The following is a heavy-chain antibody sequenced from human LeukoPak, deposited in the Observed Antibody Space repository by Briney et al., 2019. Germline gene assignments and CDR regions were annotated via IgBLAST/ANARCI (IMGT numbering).Heavy chain of an antibody. V-gene: IGHV1-69*04. CDR3: ARVIAAETGWFDP. Sequence: SVKVSCKASGYTFTNYGISWVRQAPGQGLEWMGRIIPILGIANYAQKFQGRVTITADKSTSTAYMELSSLRSEDTAVYYCARVIAAETGWFDPWGQGTLVTVSS. CDR1: GYTFTNYG. J-gene: IGHJ5*02. CDR2: IIPILGIA. D-gene: IGHD6-13*01.